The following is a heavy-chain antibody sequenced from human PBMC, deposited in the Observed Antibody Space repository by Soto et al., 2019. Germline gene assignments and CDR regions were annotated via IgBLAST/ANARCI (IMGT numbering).Heavy chain of an antibody. Sequence: QVQLVQSGAEVKKPGSSVKVSCKASGGTFSSYAISLVRQAPGQGLEWMGGIIPIFGTANYAQKFQGRVTITADESTSTAYMELSSLRSEDTAVYYCARDREVAGLNNWFDPWGHGTLVTVSS. D-gene: IGHD6-19*01. CDR2: IIPIFGTA. CDR1: GGTFSSYA. V-gene: IGHV1-69*01. CDR3: ARDREVAGLNNWFDP. J-gene: IGHJ5*02.